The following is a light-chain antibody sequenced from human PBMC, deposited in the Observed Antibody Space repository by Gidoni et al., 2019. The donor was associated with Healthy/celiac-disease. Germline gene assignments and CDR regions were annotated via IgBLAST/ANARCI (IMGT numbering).Light chain of an antibody. Sequence: PVTPGEPASISCRSSQSLLHSNGYNYLDWYLQKPGQSPQLLIYLGSNRASGVPDRFSGSGSGTDFTLKISRVEAEDVGVYYCMQALQTPCTFXQXTKLEIK. CDR1: QSLLHSNGYNY. V-gene: IGKV2-28*01. J-gene: IGKJ2*02. CDR2: LGS. CDR3: MQALQTPCT.